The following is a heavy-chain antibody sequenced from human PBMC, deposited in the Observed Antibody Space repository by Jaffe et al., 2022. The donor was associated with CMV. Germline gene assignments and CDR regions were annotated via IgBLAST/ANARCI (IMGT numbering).Heavy chain of an antibody. CDR3: ATGSPFGSAYYYALDY. CDR1: GYNLPELS. D-gene: IGHD3-22*01. J-gene: IGHJ4*02. CDR2: FDPEDGKT. V-gene: IGHV1-24*01. Sequence: QVQLVQSGAEVKKPGASVKVSCKVSGYNLPELSMHWVRQAPGKGLEWMGGFDPEDGKTTFAQKFQGRVAMTEDTSTGTAYMELSSLTSEDTAVYYCATGSPFGSAYYYALDYWGQGTLVTVSS.